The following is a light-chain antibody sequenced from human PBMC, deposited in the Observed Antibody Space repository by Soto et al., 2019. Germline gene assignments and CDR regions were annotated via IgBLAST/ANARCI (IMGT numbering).Light chain of an antibody. CDR3: QPYNSYPLT. V-gene: IGKV1-5*01. CDR2: DAS. Sequence: DIQMTQSPSTLSASVGDRVTITCRASQSISSWLAWYQQKPGKAPQLLIYDASSLESGVPSRFSGSGSGTDFTLTISSLQPDDFSTYYCQPYNSYPLTFGGGTKVDIK. J-gene: IGKJ4*01. CDR1: QSISSW.